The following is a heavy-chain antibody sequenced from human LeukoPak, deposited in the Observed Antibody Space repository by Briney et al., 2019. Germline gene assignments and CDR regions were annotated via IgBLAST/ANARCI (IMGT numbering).Heavy chain of an antibody. CDR3: ARDRISHSSGYQDASADAFDI. CDR1: GYTFTSYY. J-gene: IGHJ3*02. Sequence: ASVKVSCKASGYTFTSYYMHWVRQAPGQGLEWMGIINTSGGSTSYAQKFQGKVTMTRDTSTSTVYMELSSLRSEDTAVYYCARDRISHSSGYQDASADAFDIWGQGTMVTVSS. CDR2: INTSGGST. V-gene: IGHV1-46*01. D-gene: IGHD3-22*01.